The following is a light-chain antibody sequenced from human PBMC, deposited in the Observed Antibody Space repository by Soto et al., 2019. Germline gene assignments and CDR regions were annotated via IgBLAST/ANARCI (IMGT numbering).Light chain of an antibody. CDR1: QSVSSN. J-gene: IGKJ1*01. Sequence: EIVMTQSPATLSVSPGERATLSCRASQSVSSNLAWYQQKPGQALRLLIYGASTRATGTPARISGSGSGTEFTLTISSLQAEDVAVYYCQQYNNWWTFGQGTKVEI. CDR3: QQYNNWWT. CDR2: GAS. V-gene: IGKV3-15*01.